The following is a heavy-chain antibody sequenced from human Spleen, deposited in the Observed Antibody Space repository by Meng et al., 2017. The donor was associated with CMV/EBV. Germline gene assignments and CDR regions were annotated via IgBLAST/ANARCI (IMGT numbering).Heavy chain of an antibody. CDR3: AKDLSPSNLFVMDV. V-gene: IGHV3-9*01. D-gene: IGHD2-21*01. CDR1: GFNFDDYA. Sequence: SLKISCEASGFNFDDYAMHWVRQAPGKGLEWVSGLSSKSLSRGFADSVKGRFTISRDNAKSSLYLQMNSLRPEDTALYYCAKDLSPSNLFVMDVWGQGTTVTVSS. J-gene: IGHJ6*02. CDR2: LSSKSLSR.